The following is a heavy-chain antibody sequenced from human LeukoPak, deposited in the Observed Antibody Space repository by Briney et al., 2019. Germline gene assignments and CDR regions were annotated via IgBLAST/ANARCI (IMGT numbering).Heavy chain of an antibody. CDR1: GFSVDSRF. CDR2: ITPGGHT. J-gene: IGHJ4*02. D-gene: IGHD1-7*01. Sequence: GSLRLSCTASGFSVDSRFMNWVRQAPGKGPKWVSFITPGGHTDYTESVKGRFTIYRDNVRNTLSLQMNSLRVEDTAVYYCARGTSGTTTFDFWGPGTLVTVSS. V-gene: IGHV3-66*01. CDR3: ARGTSGTTTFDF.